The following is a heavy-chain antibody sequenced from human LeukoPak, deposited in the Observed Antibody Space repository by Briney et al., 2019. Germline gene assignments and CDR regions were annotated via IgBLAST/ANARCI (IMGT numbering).Heavy chain of an antibody. D-gene: IGHD2-15*01. V-gene: IGHV3-33*01. CDR3: VRDQGFCRGGSCETTMDV. CDR1: GFTLSNSA. CDR2: TWSGGGDK. Sequence: GRSLRLPCTTSGFTLSNSAMHWVRQAPGRGLEWVAVTWSGGGDKYYADAVRGRFTISRDSSKSTLYLQMNSLSGEDTAVYYCVRDQGFCRGGSCETTMDVWGKGTTVTVSS. J-gene: IGHJ6*03.